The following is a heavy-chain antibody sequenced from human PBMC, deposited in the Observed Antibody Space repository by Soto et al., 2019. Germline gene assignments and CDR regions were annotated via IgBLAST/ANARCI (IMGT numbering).Heavy chain of an antibody. Sequence: SETLSLTCTVSGYSISSVSYWAWIRQPPRKGPEWIGYIYHRGSTNYNPSLKSRVTISVDTSKNQFSLKLSSVTAADTAVYYCARQNTAMTPPGFWGQGTLVTVSS. CDR1: GYSISSVSY. J-gene: IGHJ4*02. CDR2: IYHRGST. V-gene: IGHV4-38-2*02. D-gene: IGHD5-18*01. CDR3: ARQNTAMTPPGF.